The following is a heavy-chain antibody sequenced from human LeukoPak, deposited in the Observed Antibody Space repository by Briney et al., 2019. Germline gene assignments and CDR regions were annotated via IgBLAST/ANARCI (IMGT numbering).Heavy chain of an antibody. CDR1: GFTFTDTW. Sequence: PVGSLRLSCTASGFTFTDTWMTWVRQAPGKGLEWVGRIKSNSDGGTTDYAVPVKGRFSISRDDSKSTLYLQIYSLKTEDTAVYYCTTVHGAGPVNFDHWGQGSLVTVSS. CDR3: TTVHGAGPVNFDH. J-gene: IGHJ4*02. V-gene: IGHV3-15*01. D-gene: IGHD3-10*01. CDR2: IKSNSDGGTT.